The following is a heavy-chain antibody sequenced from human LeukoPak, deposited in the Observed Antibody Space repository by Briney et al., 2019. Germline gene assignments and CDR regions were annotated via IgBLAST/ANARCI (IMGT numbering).Heavy chain of an antibody. CDR2: ISWNSGSI. CDR1: GFTFSSYA. J-gene: IGHJ4*02. D-gene: IGHD3-9*01. V-gene: IGHV3-9*01. CDR3: AASKAYYDILTGYYNDRYFDY. Sequence: GGSLRLSCAASGFTFSSYAMHWVRQAPGKGLEWVSGISWNSGSIGYADSVKGRFTISRDNAKNSLYLQMNSLRAEDTALYYCAASKAYYDILTGYYNDRYFDYWGQGTLVTVSS.